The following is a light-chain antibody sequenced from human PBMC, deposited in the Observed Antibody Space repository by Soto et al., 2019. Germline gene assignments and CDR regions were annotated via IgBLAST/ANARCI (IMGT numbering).Light chain of an antibody. CDR3: AAWDDSLNGYV. V-gene: IGLV1-44*01. J-gene: IGLJ1*01. Sequence: QSVLTQPPSASGTPGQRVTISCSGSSSNIGINTVNWYQQLPGAAPKLLIYTNNQRPSGVPDRFSASKSGTSASLATSGLQSEDEADYYCAAWDDSLNGYVFGTGTKVTVL. CDR1: SSNIGINT. CDR2: TNN.